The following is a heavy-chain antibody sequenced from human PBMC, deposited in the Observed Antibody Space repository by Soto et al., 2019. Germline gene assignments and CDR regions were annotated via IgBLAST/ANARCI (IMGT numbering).Heavy chain of an antibody. Sequence: GGSLRLSCAVSGFTFSSHAMHWVRQAPGKGLEWVRLISSDGSNKYYADSVKGRSTTSRDNPTNTMYLQLNSLRVEDTAVYYCARDDVGGRDCDLGYWGHGA. J-gene: IGHJ4*01. CDR1: GFTFSSHA. CDR3: ARDDVGGRDCDLGY. CDR2: ISSDGSNK. V-gene: IGHV3-30-3*01. D-gene: IGHD1-26*01.